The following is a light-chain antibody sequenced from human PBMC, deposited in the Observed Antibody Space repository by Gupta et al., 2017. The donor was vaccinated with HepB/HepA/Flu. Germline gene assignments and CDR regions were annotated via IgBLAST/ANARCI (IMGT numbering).Light chain of an antibody. CDR3: NCRDSSGYHL. Sequence: SSELTQDPVVSVALGQTVRITCQGDSLRSYYASWFQQKPGQAPVLVFYGYNNRPAGIPDRFSGYSSGNTAALTITGAQADDEADYYCNCRDSSGYHLFGGGTKLTVL. CDR1: SLRSYY. CDR2: GYN. J-gene: IGLJ2*01. V-gene: IGLV3-19*01.